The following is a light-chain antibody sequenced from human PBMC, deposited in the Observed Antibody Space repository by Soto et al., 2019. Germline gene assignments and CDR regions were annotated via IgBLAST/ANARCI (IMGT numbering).Light chain of an antibody. CDR2: EVN. V-gene: IGLV2-8*01. CDR1: SSDVGFFNY. J-gene: IGLJ1*01. Sequence: QSVLTQPPSVSGSPGQSVTISCTGTSSDVGFFNYVSWYQHHPGKVPKFLIYEVNKRPSGVPDRFSGSKSGNTASLPVSGLPPEDEDEYFGSSFVDGTSYXVGTGTKLTVL. CDR3: SSFVDGTSYX.